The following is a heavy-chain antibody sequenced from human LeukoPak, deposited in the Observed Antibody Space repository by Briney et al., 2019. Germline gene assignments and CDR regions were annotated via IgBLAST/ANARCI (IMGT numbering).Heavy chain of an antibody. D-gene: IGHD3-9*01. CDR1: GYTFTSYY. Sequence: ASVKVSCKASGYTFTSYYMHWVRQAPGQGLEWMGIINPSGGSTSYAQKLQGRVTMTRDTSTSTVYMELSSLRSEDTAVYYCARGYDILTGYYTPCMHWGQGTLVTVSS. CDR3: ARGYDILTGYYTPCMH. J-gene: IGHJ4*02. V-gene: IGHV1-46*01. CDR2: INPSGGST.